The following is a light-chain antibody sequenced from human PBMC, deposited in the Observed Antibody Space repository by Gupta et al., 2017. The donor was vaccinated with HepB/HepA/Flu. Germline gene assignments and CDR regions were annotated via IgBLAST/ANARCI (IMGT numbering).Light chain of an antibody. J-gene: IGKJ1*01. CDR3: QQYNNWPRT. CDR2: GAF. Sequence: IVMPHPLAPRSVPPGERATISCRARQSVSSCLAWYQQKPGQAPWLLIYGAFTRATGIPARFSGSGSGTEFTLTISSLQSEDFAIYYCQQYNNWPRTFGQGTKVEIK. V-gene: IGKV3-15*01. CDR1: QSVSSC.